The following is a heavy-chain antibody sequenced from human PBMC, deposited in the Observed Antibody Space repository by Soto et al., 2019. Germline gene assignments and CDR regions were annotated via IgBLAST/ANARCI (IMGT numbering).Heavy chain of an antibody. CDR2: IYHSGST. D-gene: IGHD6-19*01. CDR1: GGSISSGGYS. Sequence: ASETLSLTCAVSGGSISSGGYSWSWIRQPPGKGLEWIGYIYHSGSTYYNPSLKSRVTISVDRSKNQFSLKLSSVTAEDTAVYYCAKHLLAVAGYLPGMDVWGQGTTVTVSS. CDR3: AKHLLAVAGYLPGMDV. J-gene: IGHJ6*02. V-gene: IGHV4-30-2*01.